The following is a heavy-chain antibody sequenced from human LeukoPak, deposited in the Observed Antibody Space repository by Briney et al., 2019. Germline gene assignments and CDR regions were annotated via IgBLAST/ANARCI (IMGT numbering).Heavy chain of an antibody. D-gene: IGHD6-6*01. CDR1: GYSISSGYY. CDR2: IYHSGST. V-gene: IGHV4-38-2*02. J-gene: IGHJ4*02. CDR3: ARQSSIAARRGFDY. Sequence: SETLSLTCTVSGYSISSGYYWGWIRQPPGKGLEWIGSIYHSGSTYYNPSLKSRVTISVDTSKNLFSLKLSSVTAADTAVYYCARQSSIAARRGFDYWGQGTLVTVSS.